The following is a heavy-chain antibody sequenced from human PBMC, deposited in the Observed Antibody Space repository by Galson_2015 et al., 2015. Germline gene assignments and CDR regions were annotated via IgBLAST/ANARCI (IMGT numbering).Heavy chain of an antibody. CDR2: IKQDGSEK. J-gene: IGHJ6*03. Sequence: SLRLSCAASGFSFSGYWMSWVRQAPGKGLEWVANIKQDGSEKYNVDSVKGRFTISRDNTKNSLYLQMNSLRAEDTAVYYCARDLKDYGFWSGETFYYMDVWGKGTTVTVSS. V-gene: IGHV3-7*01. D-gene: IGHD3-3*01. CDR3: ARDLKDYGFWSGETFYYMDV. CDR1: GFSFSGYW.